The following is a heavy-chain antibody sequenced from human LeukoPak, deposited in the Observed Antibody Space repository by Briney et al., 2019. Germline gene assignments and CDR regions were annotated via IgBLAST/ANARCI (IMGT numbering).Heavy chain of an antibody. CDR1: GGTFCSYA. V-gene: IGHV1-69*05. J-gene: IGHJ4*02. CDR3: ARSLGSQEGFDY. D-gene: IGHD3-10*01. CDR2: IIPIFGTA. Sequence: SVKVSCKASGGTFCSYAISWVRQAPGQGLEWMGGIIPIFGTANYAQKFQGRVTITTDESTSTAYMELSSPRSEDTAVYYCARSLGSQEGFDYWGQGTLVTVSS.